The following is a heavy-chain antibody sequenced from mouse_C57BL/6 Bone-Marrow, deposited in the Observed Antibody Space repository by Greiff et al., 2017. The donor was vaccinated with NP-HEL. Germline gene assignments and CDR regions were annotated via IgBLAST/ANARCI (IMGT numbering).Heavy chain of an antibody. CDR2: IWWDDDK. CDR3: ARIPPYYSGSLYYFDY. CDR1: GFSLSTFGMG. Sequence: QVTLNVSGPGILQPSQTLSLTCSFSGFSLSTFGMGVGWIRQPSGQGLEWLAHIWWDDDKYYNPALKSRLTISKDTSKNQVFLKIANVDTADTATYYCARIPPYYSGSLYYFDYWGQGTTLTVSS. V-gene: IGHV8-8*01. J-gene: IGHJ2*01. D-gene: IGHD1-1*01.